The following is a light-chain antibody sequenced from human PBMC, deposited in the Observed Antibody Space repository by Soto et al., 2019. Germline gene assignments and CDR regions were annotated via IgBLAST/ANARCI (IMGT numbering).Light chain of an antibody. V-gene: IGKV3-15*01. J-gene: IGKJ5*01. CDR3: QQYKNWPL. CDR1: HSVNSH. Sequence: EIRMTQSPATLSVSPGERVTLSCRTSHSVNSHVAWYQQKPGQAPRLLLYGASTRATGIPVRFSGSGFGTEFTLTISSLQSEDFAVYYCQQYKNWPLFGQGTRLEIK. CDR2: GAS.